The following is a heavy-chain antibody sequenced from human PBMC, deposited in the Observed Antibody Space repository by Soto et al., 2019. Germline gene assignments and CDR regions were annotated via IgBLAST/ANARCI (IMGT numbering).Heavy chain of an antibody. CDR3: ARDPFPYYYGSGSPYYFEC. Sequence: AAVQVSCKASGNTFTSYGIRSVRHATGQRLHWMGWIGAYNGNTNYAQKLQGRVTMTTDTSTSTAYMELRSLRSDDSAVYYCARDPFPYYYGSGSPYYFECRGQGTLVVVST. D-gene: IGHD3-10*01. CDR2: IGAYNGNT. CDR1: GNTFTSYG. J-gene: IGHJ4*02. V-gene: IGHV1-18*01.